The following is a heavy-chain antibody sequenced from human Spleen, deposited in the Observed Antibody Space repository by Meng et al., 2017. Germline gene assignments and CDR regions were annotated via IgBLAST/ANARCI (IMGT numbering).Heavy chain of an antibody. D-gene: IGHD3-22*01. J-gene: IGHJ3*02. Sequence: ASVKVSCKASGYTFTGYYMHWVRQAPGQGLEWMGRINPNSGGTNYAQKFQGRVTMTRDTSISTAYMELSRLRSDDTAVYYCARSYYDSSGYLEAFDIWGQGTMVTVSS. V-gene: IGHV1-2*06. CDR3: ARSYYDSSGYLEAFDI. CDR1: GYTFTGYY. CDR2: INPNSGGT.